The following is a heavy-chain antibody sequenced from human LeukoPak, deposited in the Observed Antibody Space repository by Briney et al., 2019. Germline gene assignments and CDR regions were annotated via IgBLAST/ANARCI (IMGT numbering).Heavy chain of an antibody. CDR2: IYYSGST. J-gene: IGHJ4*02. CDR1: GGSISSYY. V-gene: IGHV4-59*01. Sequence: SETLSLTCTVSGGSISSYYWSWIRQPPGTGLEWIGYIYYSGSTNYNPSLKSRVTISVDTSKSQFSLKLSSVTAADTAVYYCAISTVVTYYFDYWGQGTLVTVSS. D-gene: IGHD4-23*01. CDR3: AISTVVTYYFDY.